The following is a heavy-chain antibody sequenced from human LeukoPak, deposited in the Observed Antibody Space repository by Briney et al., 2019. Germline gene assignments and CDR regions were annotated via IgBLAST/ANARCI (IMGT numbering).Heavy chain of an antibody. CDR3: ASWSLIRYGLVGATQY. CDR1: GFTFSSYA. Sequence: GGSLRLSCAASGFTFSSYAMSWVRQAPGKGLEWVSAISGSGGSTYYADSVKGRFTISRDNAKNSLYLQMNSLRAEDAAVYYCASWSLIRYGLVGATQYWGQGTLVTVSS. V-gene: IGHV3-23*01. D-gene: IGHD1-26*01. CDR2: ISGSGGST. J-gene: IGHJ4*02.